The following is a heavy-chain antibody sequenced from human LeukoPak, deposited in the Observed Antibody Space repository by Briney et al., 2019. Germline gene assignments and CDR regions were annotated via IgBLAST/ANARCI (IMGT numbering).Heavy chain of an antibody. Sequence: GGSLRLSCAASGFTFSSYAMSWVRQAPGKGLEWVSGISWNSGSIGYADSVKGRFTISRDNAKNSLYLQMNSLRAEDTALYYCAKAPHFDYWGQGTLVTVSS. J-gene: IGHJ4*02. CDR1: GFTFSSYA. V-gene: IGHV3-9*01. CDR3: AKAPHFDY. CDR2: ISWNSGSI.